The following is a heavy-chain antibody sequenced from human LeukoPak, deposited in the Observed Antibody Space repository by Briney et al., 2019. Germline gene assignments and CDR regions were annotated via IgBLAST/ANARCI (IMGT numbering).Heavy chain of an antibody. V-gene: IGHV4-59*01. CDR2: IYYSGST. D-gene: IGHD5-18*01. CDR3: ARGNSYGRTYYFDY. CDR1: GGSISSYY. J-gene: IGHJ4*02. Sequence: SETLSLTCTVSGGSISSYYWSWIQQPPGKGLEWIGYIYYSGSTNYNPSLKSRVTISVDTSKNQFSLKLSSVTAADTAVYYCARGNSYGRTYYFDYWGQGTLVTVSS.